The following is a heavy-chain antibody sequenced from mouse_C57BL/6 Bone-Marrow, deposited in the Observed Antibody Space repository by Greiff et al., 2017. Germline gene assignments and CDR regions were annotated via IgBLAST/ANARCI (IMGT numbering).Heavy chain of an antibody. D-gene: IGHD2-12*01. CDR1: GFTFSSYG. J-gene: IGHJ3*01. Sequence: EVMLVESGGDLVKPGGSLKLSCAASGFTFSSYGMSWVRQTPDKRLEWVATISSGGSYTYYPDSVKGRFTISRDNAKNTLYLQMSSLKSEDTAMYYCANLRRAWFAYWGQGTLVTVSA. V-gene: IGHV5-6*01. CDR3: ANLRRAWFAY. CDR2: ISSGGSYT.